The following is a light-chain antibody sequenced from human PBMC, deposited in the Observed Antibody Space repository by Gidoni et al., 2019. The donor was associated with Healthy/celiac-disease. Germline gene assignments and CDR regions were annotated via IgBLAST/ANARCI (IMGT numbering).Light chain of an antibody. J-gene: IGKJ3*01. V-gene: IGKV1-9*01. CDR1: QGISSY. Sequence: DIQLTKSPAFLSASVGDRVTITCRASQGISSYLAWYQQKPGKAPKLLLYAAPTLQSGVPSRFSGSGAVTEFTLTISSLQPEDFATYYCQQLNSYPVTFGPXTKVDIK. CDR3: QQLNSYPVT. CDR2: AAP.